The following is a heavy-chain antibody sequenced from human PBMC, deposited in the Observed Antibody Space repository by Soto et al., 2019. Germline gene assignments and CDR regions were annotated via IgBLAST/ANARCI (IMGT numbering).Heavy chain of an antibody. CDR3: ARGWGDIWRSTCYFDR. D-gene: IGHD3-3*01. V-gene: IGHV4-59*01. CDR2: IYYSGST. J-gene: IGHJ4*02. Sequence: KSSETLSLTCTVSGGSINNYYWNWIRQPPGKGLEWIGYIYYSGSTNYNSSLSSRVTMSVDTSKNQFSLRLNSVTAADTAVYYCARGWGDIWRSTCYFDRWGQGTLVTVSS. CDR1: GGSINNYY.